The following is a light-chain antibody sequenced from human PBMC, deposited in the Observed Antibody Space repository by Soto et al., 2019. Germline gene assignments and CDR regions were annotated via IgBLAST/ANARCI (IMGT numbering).Light chain of an antibody. CDR1: QSISSW. V-gene: IGKV1-5*01. CDR3: QQYNSYST. CDR2: DAS. J-gene: IGKJ3*01. Sequence: DIQMTQSPSTLSASVGDRVTITCRASQSISSWLAWYQQKPGNAPKLLIYDASSLESGVPSRFSGSGSGTEFTLTISSLQPDDFATYYCQQYNSYSTFGPGTKVDIK.